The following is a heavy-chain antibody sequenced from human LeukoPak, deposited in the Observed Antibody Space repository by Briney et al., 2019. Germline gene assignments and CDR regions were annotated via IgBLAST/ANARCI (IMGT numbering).Heavy chain of an antibody. CDR3: ARYGGNSYFDY. Sequence: SETLSLTCTVSGDSISASDWSWIRQPPGKGLEWIGYIYPSGDTYYNPSLKSRVTLSVDRSKNQFSLKLSSVTAADTAVYYCARYGGNSYFDYWGQGTLVTVSS. J-gene: IGHJ4*02. V-gene: IGHV4-30-2*01. CDR1: GDSISASD. CDR2: IYPSGDT. D-gene: IGHD4-23*01.